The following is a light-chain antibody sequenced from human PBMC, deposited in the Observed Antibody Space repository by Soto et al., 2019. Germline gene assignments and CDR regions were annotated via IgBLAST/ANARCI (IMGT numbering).Light chain of an antibody. V-gene: IGKV4-1*01. CDR3: HQYYSIPLT. CDR1: QSVLHSPTNNNY. Sequence: DIVMTQSPDSLAVSLGERATINCKSSQSVLHSPTNNNYLAGYQKKPGQPPKLIIYWASTRESGVPDRFSGSGFGTDFTLTIHSLQAEGAAVYYCHQYYSIPLTFGQGTKVEIK. J-gene: IGKJ1*01. CDR2: WAS.